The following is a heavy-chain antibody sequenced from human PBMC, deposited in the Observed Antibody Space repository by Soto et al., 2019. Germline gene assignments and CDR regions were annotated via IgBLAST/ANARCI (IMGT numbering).Heavy chain of an antibody. V-gene: IGHV1-69*06. CDR1: GGTFSSYA. D-gene: IGHD4-17*01. CDR2: IIPIFGTA. Sequence: SVKVSCNASGGTFSSYAISWVPPAPGQGLEWMGGIIPIFGTANYAQKFQGRVTITADKSTGTAYMELNSLRSEDTAVYYCARYYPDYGGNSIFQHGGQGTLVTVSS. J-gene: IGHJ1*01. CDR3: ARYYPDYGGNSIFQH.